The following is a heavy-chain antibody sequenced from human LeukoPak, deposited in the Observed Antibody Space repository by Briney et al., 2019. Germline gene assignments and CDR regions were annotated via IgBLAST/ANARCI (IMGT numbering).Heavy chain of an antibody. Sequence: SETLSLTCTVSGGSISSYYWSWIRQPPGKGLEWFGYIYYSGSTNYNPSLKSRVTISVDTSKNQLSLKLSSVTAADTAVYYCARHPPVYSSSSSYYYYGMDVWGQGTTVTVSS. V-gene: IGHV4-59*08. CDR3: ARHPPVYSSSSSYYYYGMDV. J-gene: IGHJ6*02. CDR2: IYYSGST. CDR1: GGSISSYY. D-gene: IGHD6-13*01.